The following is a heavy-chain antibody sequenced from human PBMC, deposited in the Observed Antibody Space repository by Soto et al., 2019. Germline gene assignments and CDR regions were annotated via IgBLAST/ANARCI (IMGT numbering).Heavy chain of an antibody. CDR3: AKTAGYSSGWPFDH. J-gene: IGHJ4*02. V-gene: IGHV3-9*01. Sequence: PGGSLRLSCAASGFTFDDYAMHWVRQVPGKGLEWVSGISWNSGRIGYADSVKGRFTISRDSAKNSLYLQMNSLRADDTALYYCAKTAGYSSGWPFDHWGQGTLVTVSS. CDR1: GFTFDDYA. D-gene: IGHD6-19*01. CDR2: ISWNSGRI.